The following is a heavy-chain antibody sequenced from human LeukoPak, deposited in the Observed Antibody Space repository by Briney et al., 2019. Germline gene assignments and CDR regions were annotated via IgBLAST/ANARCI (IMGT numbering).Heavy chain of an antibody. CDR1: GFTFSTYW. V-gene: IGHV3-7*03. D-gene: IGHD3-9*01. J-gene: IGHJ3*02. CDR2: IKPDGSEK. CDR3: AKDNDILTGYFLDAFDI. Sequence: GGSLRLSCVASGFTFSTYWMTWVRQAPGKGLEWVANIKPDGSEKYYVDSVKGRFTISRDNAKNSLYLQMNSLRAEDTAVYYCAKDNDILTGYFLDAFDIWGQGTMVTVSS.